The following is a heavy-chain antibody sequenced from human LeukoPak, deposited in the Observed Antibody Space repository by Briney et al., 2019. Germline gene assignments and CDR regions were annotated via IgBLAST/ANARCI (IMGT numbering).Heavy chain of an antibody. CDR2: LYTGGGT. J-gene: IGHJ4*02. V-gene: IGHV3-53*01. CDR1: GFSVRTTY. Sequence: GGSLRLSCTASGFSVRTTYMSWVRQAPGKGLEWVSVLYTGGGTDHADSVKGRFTISRDNSKNILSLQMNSLRAEDTAIYYCTRSGYRHPYHFDSWGQGTLVTVSS. D-gene: IGHD3-22*01. CDR3: TRSGYRHPYHFDS.